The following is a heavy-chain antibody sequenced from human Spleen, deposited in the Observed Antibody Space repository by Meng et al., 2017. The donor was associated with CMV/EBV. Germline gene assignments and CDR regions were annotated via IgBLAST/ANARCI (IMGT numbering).Heavy chain of an antibody. Sequence: GSLRLSCTVSGGSISSYYWSWIRQPPGKGLEWIGYIYYSGSTNYNPSLKSRVTISVYTSKNQFSLKLTSVTAADTAVYYCARQVGLYNWFDPWGQGTLVTVSS. D-gene: IGHD1-26*01. CDR2: IYYSGST. J-gene: IGHJ5*02. CDR1: GGSISSYY. CDR3: ARQVGLYNWFDP. V-gene: IGHV4-59*01.